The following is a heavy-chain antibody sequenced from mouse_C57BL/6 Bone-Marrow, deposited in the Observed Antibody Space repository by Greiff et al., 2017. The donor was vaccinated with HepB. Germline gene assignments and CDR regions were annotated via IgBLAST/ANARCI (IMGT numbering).Heavy chain of an antibody. CDR1: GYTFTSYW. D-gene: IGHD1-1*01. Sequence: QVQLQQSGAELAKPGASVKLSCKASGYTFTSYWMHWVKQRPGQGLEWIGYINPSSGYTKYNQKFKDKATLTADKSSSTAYMQLSRLTYEDAAVYYCARGPPLGPPYYYGSSYYAMDYWGQGTSVTVSS. CDR3: ARGPPLGPPYYYGSSYYAMDY. CDR2: INPSSGYT. J-gene: IGHJ4*01. V-gene: IGHV1-7*01.